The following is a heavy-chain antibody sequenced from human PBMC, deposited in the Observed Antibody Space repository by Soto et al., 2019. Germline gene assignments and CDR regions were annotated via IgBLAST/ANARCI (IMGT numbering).Heavy chain of an antibody. CDR2: IYYSGST. D-gene: IGHD5-12*01. V-gene: IGHV4-31*03. J-gene: IGHJ6*03. CDR1: GGSISSGGYY. Sequence: SETLSLTCTVSGGSISSGGYYWSWIRQHPGKGLEWIGYIYYSGSTYYNPSLKSRVTISVDTSKNQFSLKLSSVTAADTAVYYCARVSEYSGYDYYYYYYMDVWGKGTTVTVSS. CDR3: ARVSEYSGYDYYYYYYMDV.